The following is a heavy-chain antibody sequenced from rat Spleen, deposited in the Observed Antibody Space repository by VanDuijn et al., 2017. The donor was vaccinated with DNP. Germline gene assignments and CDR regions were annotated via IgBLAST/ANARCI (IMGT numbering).Heavy chain of an antibody. D-gene: IGHD1-4*01. CDR1: RITFSDHN. Sequence: EVQLVESGGGLVQPGRSLKLSCAVSRITFSDHNMAWVRQAPKKGLEWVASISNAGDNIYYSDSVRGRFSLSRDNAQSTLYLQVNSLRSEDTATYYCAGRPPPTRGPFDYWGQGVTVTVSS. V-gene: IGHV5-25*01. CDR2: ISNAGDNI. J-gene: IGHJ2*01. CDR3: AGRPPPTRGPFDY.